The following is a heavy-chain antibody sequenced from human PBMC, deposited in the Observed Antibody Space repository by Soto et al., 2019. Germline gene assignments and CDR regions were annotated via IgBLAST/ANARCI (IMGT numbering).Heavy chain of an antibody. Sequence: QVQLVESGGGVVQPGTSLRLSCAASGFIFGDYGLQWVRQAPGKGLEWVALITYDGSKQYYADSVKGRFTISRDNSKNTLYLQLTSLNPEDTAIYYCAKALRRWLAMYYLEKWGQGTLVTVSS. V-gene: IGHV3-30*18. CDR2: ITYDGSKQ. J-gene: IGHJ4*02. CDR3: AKALRRWLAMYYLEK. CDR1: GFIFGDYG. D-gene: IGHD3-10*01.